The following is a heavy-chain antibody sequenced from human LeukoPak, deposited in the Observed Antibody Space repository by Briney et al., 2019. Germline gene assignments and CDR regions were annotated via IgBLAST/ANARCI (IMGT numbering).Heavy chain of an antibody. CDR3: ATQQGGSYAFDY. D-gene: IGHD1-26*01. CDR1: GATPSELS. V-gene: IGHV1-24*01. CDR2: LHLEDGET. Sequence: GASVKVSSKVSGATPSELSIHWGPHAPRRGGEWMGRLHLEDGETFYEQNFQDRVAITENTTTDTAYMELSSLISDDTAKYFCATQQGGSYAFDYWGQGTLVTVSS. J-gene: IGHJ4*02.